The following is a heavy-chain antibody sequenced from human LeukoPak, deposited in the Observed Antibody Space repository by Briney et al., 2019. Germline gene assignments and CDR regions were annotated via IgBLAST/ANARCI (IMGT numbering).Heavy chain of an antibody. CDR1: GYTFTSYG. CDR2: ISAYNGNT. D-gene: IGHD3-3*01. J-gene: IGHJ4*02. CDR3: ARDLRGYYDFWSGYYTSSNFDY. Sequence: ASVKASCKASGYTFTSYGISWVRQAPGQGLEWMGWISAYNGNTNYAQKLQGRVTMTTDTSTSTAYMELRSLRSDDTAVYYCARDLRGYYDFWSGYYTSSNFDYWGQGTLVTVSS. V-gene: IGHV1-18*01.